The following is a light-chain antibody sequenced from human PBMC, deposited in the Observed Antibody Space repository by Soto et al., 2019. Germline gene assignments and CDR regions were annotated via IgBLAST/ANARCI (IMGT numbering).Light chain of an antibody. CDR2: DAS. J-gene: IGKJ3*01. Sequence: DIQMTQSPSSLSASVGGRVTITCQASQDGRKYLSWYQQKARKAPKLLIYDASTLETGVPSRFSGSGSGTDFAFTISSLQPEDIATYYCQQRDNPPHTFGPGTKVDIK. CDR3: QQRDNPPHT. CDR1: QDGRKY. V-gene: IGKV1-33*01.